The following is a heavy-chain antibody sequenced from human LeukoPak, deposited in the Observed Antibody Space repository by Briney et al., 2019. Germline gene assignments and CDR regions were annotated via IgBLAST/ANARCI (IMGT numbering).Heavy chain of an antibody. Sequence: SETLSLTCTVSGYSISSGYYWGWIGQPPGKGLEWIGSIYHSGSTYYSPSLKSRVTISLDTSRNQFSLKLNSVTAADTAVYYCAKSNGYGLIDIWGQGTMVTVSS. V-gene: IGHV4-38-2*02. CDR1: GYSISSGYY. J-gene: IGHJ3*02. CDR2: IYHSGST. CDR3: AKSNGYGLIDI. D-gene: IGHD3-22*01.